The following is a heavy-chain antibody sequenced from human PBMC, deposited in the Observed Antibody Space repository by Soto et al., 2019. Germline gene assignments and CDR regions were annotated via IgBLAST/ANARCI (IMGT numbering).Heavy chain of an antibody. Sequence: QMQLQASGPGLVKPSETLSLTCNVSGASVSHGYWSWIRQPPGKGLEWIGFMYFGGSFNYNPSLTIRATKSAETSKNQFSMKLTSVTASDTAVYYWARSYYDSTGFAVDPWGQGTLVTVSS. CDR1: GASVSHGY. CDR2: MYFGGSF. CDR3: ARSYYDSTGFAVDP. D-gene: IGHD3-22*01. V-gene: IGHV4-59*02. J-gene: IGHJ5*02.